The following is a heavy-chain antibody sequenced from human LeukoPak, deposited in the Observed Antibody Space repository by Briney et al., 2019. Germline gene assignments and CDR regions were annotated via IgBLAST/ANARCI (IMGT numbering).Heavy chain of an antibody. D-gene: IGHD3-10*01. J-gene: IGHJ4*02. CDR3: VATRVCGGVLLRPNCLYFEN. CDR1: GFTFNNYV. CDR2: IDYSGGNT. V-gene: IGHV3-23*01. Sequence: GGSLRLSCAASGFTFNNYVMSWVRQAPGKGLEWVSGIDYSGGNTNYADPVLGRFTVSRDNSKNTLYLQMNSLRAEDTAVYYCVATRVCGGVLLRPNCLYFENWGQGTLVSVSS.